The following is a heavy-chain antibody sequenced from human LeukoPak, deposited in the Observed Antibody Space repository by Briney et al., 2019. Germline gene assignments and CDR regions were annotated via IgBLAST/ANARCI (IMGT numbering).Heavy chain of an antibody. V-gene: IGHV3-21*01. D-gene: IGHD4-17*01. CDR3: TRDITNGASPGGY. J-gene: IGHJ4*02. CDR2: ISSSSLYI. CDR1: GFTFSNYN. Sequence: GGSLRLSCTASGFTFSNYNMNWVRQAPGKGLEWVSSISSSSLYIYYTDSVKGRFTIFRDNAKDSVYLQMNSLRAEDTAVYYCTRDITNGASPGGYWGQGTLVTVSS.